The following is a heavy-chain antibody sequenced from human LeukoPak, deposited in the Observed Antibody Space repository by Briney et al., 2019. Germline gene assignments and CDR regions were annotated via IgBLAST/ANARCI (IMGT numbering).Heavy chain of an antibody. CDR3: ARGTSSWYAYNWFDP. CDR2: IYTSGST. J-gene: IGHJ5*02. Sequence: PSLTLSLTCTVSGGSISSGSYYWSWIRQPAGKGLEWIGRIYTSGSTNYNPSLKSRVTISVDTSKNQFSLKLSSVTAADTAVYYCARGTSSWYAYNWFDPWGQGTLVTVSS. CDR1: GGSISSGSYY. V-gene: IGHV4-61*02. D-gene: IGHD6-13*01.